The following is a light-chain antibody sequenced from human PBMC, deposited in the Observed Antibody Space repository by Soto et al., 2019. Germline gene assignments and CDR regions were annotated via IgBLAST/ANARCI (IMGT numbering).Light chain of an antibody. CDR1: QSLLYSDGNTY. CDR2: KVS. V-gene: IGKV2-30*01. CDR3: MQGVYWPPGRA. J-gene: IGKJ1*01. Sequence: DVVMTQSPLSLSVTLGQPASISCRSSQSLLYSDGNTYLNWFQQRPGQSPRRLIYKVSNRDSGVPDRFSCSGSGTDFTLKISRVEAEDVGVYYCMQGVYWPPGRAFGQGTKVEIK.